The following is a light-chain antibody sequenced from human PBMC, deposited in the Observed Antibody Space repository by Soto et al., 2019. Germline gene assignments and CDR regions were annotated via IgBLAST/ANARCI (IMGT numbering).Light chain of an antibody. J-gene: IGKJ2*01. CDR3: QQYGHSYS. V-gene: IGKV1-5*01. CDR2: DAS. CDR1: HDLGKW. Sequence: DIQMTQSPSTLSASVGDRVTITCRASHDLGKWLAWYQQKPGKAPKLLVYDASNLHDALPSRFSGSGSGSHFTLTISGLQPDDFGSYYWQQYGHSYSFGQGTAVDI.